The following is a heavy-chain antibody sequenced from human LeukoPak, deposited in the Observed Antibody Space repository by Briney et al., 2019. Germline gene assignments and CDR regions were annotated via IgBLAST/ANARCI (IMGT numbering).Heavy chain of an antibody. Sequence: GSSVKVSCKASGGTFSSYAISWVRQAPGQGLEWMGGIIPIFGTANYAQKFQGRVTITADESTSTAYMELSRLRSDDTAVYYCAKDIVIVPEAPWYFDYWGQGTLVTVSS. J-gene: IGHJ4*02. CDR1: GGTFSSYA. CDR3: AKDIVIVPEAPWYFDY. CDR2: IIPIFGTA. V-gene: IGHV1-69*01. D-gene: IGHD2-2*01.